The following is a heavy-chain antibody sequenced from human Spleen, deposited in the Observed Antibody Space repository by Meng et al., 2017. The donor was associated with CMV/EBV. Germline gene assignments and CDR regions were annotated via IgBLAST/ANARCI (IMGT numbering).Heavy chain of an antibody. D-gene: IGHD2-15*01. CDR2: ISYDGSNK. V-gene: IGHV3-30*01. CDR3: AREAHSLDS. J-gene: IGHJ4*02. CDR1: RFTFSNDA. Sequence: LACADSRFTFSNDAMHWVRQATGKGLEWVATISYDGSNKFYADSVKGRFTISRDNSQNTLYLQMNSLRAEDTAVYYCAREAHSLDSWGQGTLVTVSS.